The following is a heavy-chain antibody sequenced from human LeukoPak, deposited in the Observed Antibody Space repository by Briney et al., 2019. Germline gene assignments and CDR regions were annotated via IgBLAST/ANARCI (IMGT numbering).Heavy chain of an antibody. Sequence: ASVKVSCKASGYTFTSYRIIWVRQAPGQGLELMGWISAYNGDTNYAQNLQGRVTMTTDTSTTTACMELRSLTSDDTAVYYCARLELEQRSWFDPWGQGTLVTVSS. CDR2: ISAYNGDT. CDR1: GYTFTSYR. D-gene: IGHD1/OR15-1a*01. J-gene: IGHJ5*02. CDR3: ARLELEQRSWFDP. V-gene: IGHV1-18*01.